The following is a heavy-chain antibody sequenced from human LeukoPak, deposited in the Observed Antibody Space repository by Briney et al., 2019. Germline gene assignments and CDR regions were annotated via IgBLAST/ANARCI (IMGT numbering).Heavy chain of an antibody. CDR1: GLTFSSYS. CDR2: ISSSSSSYI. J-gene: IGHJ4*02. Sequence: GGSLRLSCAASGLTFSSYSMNWVRQAPGKGLEWVSSISSSSSSYIYYADSVKGRFTISRDNAKNSLYLQMNSLRAEDTAVYYCASSLTTVTMGEEDYWGQGTLVTVSS. D-gene: IGHD4-17*01. V-gene: IGHV3-21*01. CDR3: ASSLTTVTMGEEDY.